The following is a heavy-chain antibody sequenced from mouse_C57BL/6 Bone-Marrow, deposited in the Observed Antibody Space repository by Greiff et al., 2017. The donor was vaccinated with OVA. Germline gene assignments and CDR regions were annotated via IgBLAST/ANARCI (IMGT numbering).Heavy chain of an antibody. CDR1: GYTFTNYW. CDR3: ARPGSDYAMDY. CDR2: IYPGGGYP. V-gene: IGHV1-63*01. J-gene: IGHJ4*01. Sequence: VQLQQSGAELVRPGTSVKMSCKASGYTFTNYWIGWAKQRPGHGLEWIGDIYPGGGYPNYNEKFKGKATLTADKSSSTAYMQFSSLTSEDSAIYYCARPGSDYAMDYWGQGTSVTVSS.